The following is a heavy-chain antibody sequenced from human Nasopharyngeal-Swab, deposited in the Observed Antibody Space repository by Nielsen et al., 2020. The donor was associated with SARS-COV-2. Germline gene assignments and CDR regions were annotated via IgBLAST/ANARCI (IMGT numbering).Heavy chain of an antibody. J-gene: IGHJ4*02. CDR1: GFTFSTYG. V-gene: IGHV3-33*01. Sequence: GGSLRLSCAASGFTFSTYGMHWVRQAPGKGLEWVSMILFDGSKKHYADSVKGRFTISRDYSKNTLFLEMNSLTAEDTAIYYCAREEMYYFDSWGQGTLVTVSS. D-gene: IGHD5-24*01. CDR3: AREEMYYFDS. CDR2: ILFDGSKK.